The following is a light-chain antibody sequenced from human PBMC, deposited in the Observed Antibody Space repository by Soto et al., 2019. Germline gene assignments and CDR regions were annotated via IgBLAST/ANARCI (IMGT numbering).Light chain of an antibody. CDR1: SSNIGAGYD. V-gene: IGLV1-40*01. CDR2: HNN. Sequence: QSVLTQPPSVSGAPGQRVTISCTGSSSNIGAGYDVYWYQQLPGTAPKLLIHHNNNRPSGVPDRFSGSKSGTSASLAITGLQAGDEADYYCQSYDTSLYWVFGGGTKVTVL. CDR3: QSYDTSLYWV. J-gene: IGLJ3*02.